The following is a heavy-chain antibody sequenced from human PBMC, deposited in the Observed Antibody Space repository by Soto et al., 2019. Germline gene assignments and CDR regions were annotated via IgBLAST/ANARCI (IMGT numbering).Heavy chain of an antibody. V-gene: IGHV3-23*01. D-gene: IGHD6-6*01. CDR2: ISGSGGSK. CDR1: GFTFSSYA. CDR3: RGRSSYGGRYFDY. J-gene: IGHJ4*02. Sequence: EVQLLESGGGLVQPGGSLRLSCAASGFTFSSYAMSWVRQAPGKGLEWVSAISGSGGSKYYADSVKGRFTISRDNSKNQLYLQMNGLRAEDKAVYYCRGRSSYGGRYFDYWGQGTLVTVS.